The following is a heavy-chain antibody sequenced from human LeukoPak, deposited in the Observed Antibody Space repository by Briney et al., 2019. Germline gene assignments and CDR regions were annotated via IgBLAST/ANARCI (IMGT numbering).Heavy chain of an antibody. Sequence: PGGSLRLSCAASGFTFSSYAMSWVRQAPGKGLEWVSAISGSGGSTYYADSVKGRFTISRDNSKKTAYLQMNGLRTEDTAVYYCARDLSGTWTFDYWGQGTLVTVSS. CDR3: ARDLSGTWTFDY. CDR1: GFTFSSYA. J-gene: IGHJ4*01. V-gene: IGHV3-23*01. D-gene: IGHD1-26*01. CDR2: ISGSGGST.